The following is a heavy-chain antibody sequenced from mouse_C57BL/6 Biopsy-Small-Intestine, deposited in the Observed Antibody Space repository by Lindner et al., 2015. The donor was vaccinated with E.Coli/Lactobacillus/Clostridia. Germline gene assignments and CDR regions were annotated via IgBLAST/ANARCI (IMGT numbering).Heavy chain of an antibody. Sequence: VQLQESGGGLVKPGGSLKLSCAASGFTFSSYAMSWVRQTPEKRPEWVATISDGGSYTYYPDNVKGRFTISRDNAKNNLYLQMSSLRSEDTAMYYCARHYYGSSYYFDYWGQGTTLTVSS. J-gene: IGHJ2*01. V-gene: IGHV5-4*01. CDR2: ISDGGSYT. CDR3: ARHYYGSSYYFDY. CDR1: GFTFSSYA. D-gene: IGHD1-1*01.